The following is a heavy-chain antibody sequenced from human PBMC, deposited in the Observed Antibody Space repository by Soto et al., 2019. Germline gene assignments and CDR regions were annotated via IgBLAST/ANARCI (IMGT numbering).Heavy chain of an antibody. CDR2: ISGSGGST. CDR3: AKRDPYYDSSVDY. CDR1: GFTFSSYA. V-gene: IGHV3-23*01. Sequence: GGSLRLSCAASGFTFSSYAMSWVRHPPGKGLEWVSAISGSGGSTYYADSVKGRFTISRDNSKNTLYLRMNSLRAEDRAVYYCAKRDPYYDSSVDYWGQGTLVTVSS. J-gene: IGHJ4*02. D-gene: IGHD3-22*01.